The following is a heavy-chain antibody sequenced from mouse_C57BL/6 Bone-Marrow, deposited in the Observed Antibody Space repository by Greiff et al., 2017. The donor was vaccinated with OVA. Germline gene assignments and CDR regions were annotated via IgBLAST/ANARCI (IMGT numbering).Heavy chain of an antibody. J-gene: IGHJ3*01. Sequence: EVHLVESGGGLVQPGGSLKLSCAASGFTFSDYYMYWVRQTPEKRLEWVAYISNGGGSTYYPDTVKGRFTTSRDNAKNTLYLQMSRLKSEDTAMYYCASRRRVSFAYWGQGTLVTVSA. CDR3: ASRRRVSFAY. CDR2: ISNGGGST. D-gene: IGHD6-2*01. V-gene: IGHV5-12*01. CDR1: GFTFSDYY.